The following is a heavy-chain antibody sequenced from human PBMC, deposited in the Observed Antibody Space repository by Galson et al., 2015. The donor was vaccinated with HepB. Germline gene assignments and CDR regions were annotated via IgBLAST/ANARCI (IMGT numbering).Heavy chain of an antibody. Sequence: QSGAEVKKPGESLKISCKGSGYSFTSYWIGWVRQKPGKGLGCMGIIYPGDSEIRSSPSFQGQVTMSVDKSITTAYLQWSSLKASDTAMYYCARLGHEGYHYYGMDVWGQGTTVTVS. J-gene: IGHJ6*02. CDR3: ARLGHEGYHYYGMDV. CDR2: IYPGDSEI. D-gene: IGHD2-2*01. V-gene: IGHV5-51*01. CDR1: GYSFTSYW.